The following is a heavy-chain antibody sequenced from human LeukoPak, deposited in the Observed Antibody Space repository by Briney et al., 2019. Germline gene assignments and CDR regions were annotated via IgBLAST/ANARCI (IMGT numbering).Heavy chain of an antibody. D-gene: IGHD2-8*01. Sequence: SETLSLTCTVSGGSISSYYWNWIRQAPGKGLEWIGLIYYSGTTNYNPALKSRRTISVDTSKNQFSLNLTSVTAADTAVYFCARQIRTNSRDQCGYMDVWGKGTTFSVS. CDR3: ARQIRTNSRDQCGYMDV. J-gene: IGHJ6*03. CDR1: GGSISSYY. V-gene: IGHV4-59*08. CDR2: IYYSGTT.